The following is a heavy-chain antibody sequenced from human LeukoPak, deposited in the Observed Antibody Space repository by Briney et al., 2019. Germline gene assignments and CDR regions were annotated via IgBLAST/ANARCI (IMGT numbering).Heavy chain of an antibody. CDR2: IKEDGSDK. Sequence: GGSLRLSCAASGFTFSRYWMIWVRQAPGKGLECVANIKEDGSDKKHVDSVKGRFTISRDNSKKTLYLQMDSLRAEDTAVYYCARGSSGRTLYYHYGMDVWGQGTTVTVSS. V-gene: IGHV3-7*01. CDR1: GFTFSRYW. CDR3: ARGSSGRTLYYHYGMDV. J-gene: IGHJ6*02. D-gene: IGHD3-10*01.